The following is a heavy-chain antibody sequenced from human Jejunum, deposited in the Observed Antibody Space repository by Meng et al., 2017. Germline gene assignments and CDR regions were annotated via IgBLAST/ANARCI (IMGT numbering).Heavy chain of an antibody. J-gene: IGHJ4*02. Sequence: SETLSLTCTVSGGSISSSRSYWGWIRQPPGKGLEWIGTIYYSGSTYYNPSLKSRVTISVDKSKNQFSLKLSSVTAADTAVYYCARDLGKVSGGFHDPAYYFDYWGQGTLVTVSS. V-gene: IGHV4-39*07. CDR1: GGSISSSRSY. CDR2: IYYSGST. D-gene: IGHD3-16*01. CDR3: ARDLGKVSGGFHDPAYYFDY.